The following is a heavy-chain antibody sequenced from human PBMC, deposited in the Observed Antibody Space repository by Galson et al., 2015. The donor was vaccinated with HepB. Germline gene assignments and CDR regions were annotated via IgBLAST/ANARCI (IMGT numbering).Heavy chain of an antibody. D-gene: IGHD3-9*01. Sequence: SVKVSCKASGYTFTSYGISWVRQAPGQGLEWMGWISAYNGNTNYAQKLQGRVTMTTDTSTSTAYMEPRSLRSDDTAVYYCARDISDILTGPDDAFDIWGQGTMVTVSS. CDR1: GYTFTSYG. J-gene: IGHJ3*02. CDR3: ARDISDILTGPDDAFDI. CDR2: ISAYNGNT. V-gene: IGHV1-18*01.